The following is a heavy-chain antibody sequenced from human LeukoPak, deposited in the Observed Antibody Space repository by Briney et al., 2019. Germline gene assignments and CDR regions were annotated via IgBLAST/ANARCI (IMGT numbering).Heavy chain of an antibody. CDR1: GFTFSSSW. V-gene: IGHV3-7*01. D-gene: IGHD4-23*01. CDR2: IKRDESEK. CDR3: ARHAVVRLPIVVTPTGWFDP. Sequence: GGSLRLSCAASGFTFSSSWMSWVRQAPGKGLEWVANIKRDESEKYYVDSVKGRFTISRDNAKNSLYLQMNSLRAEDTAVYYCARHAVVRLPIVVTPTGWFDPWGQGTLVTVSS. J-gene: IGHJ5*02.